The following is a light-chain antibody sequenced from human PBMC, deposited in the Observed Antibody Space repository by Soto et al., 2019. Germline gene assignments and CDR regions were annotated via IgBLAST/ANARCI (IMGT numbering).Light chain of an antibody. J-gene: IGKJ4*01. Sequence: EIVMTQSPATLSVSPGERATLSCRASQSVSSNLAWYQQQPGQAPRLLIYGASTRATGIPARFSGSGSGTEFILTISSLQSEDFVVYYCQQYINWPLTFGGGTKVEIK. CDR3: QQYINWPLT. CDR2: GAS. CDR1: QSVSSN. V-gene: IGKV3-15*01.